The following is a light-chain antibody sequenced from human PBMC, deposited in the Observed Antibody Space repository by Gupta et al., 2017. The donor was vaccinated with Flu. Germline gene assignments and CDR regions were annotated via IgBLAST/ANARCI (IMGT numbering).Light chain of an antibody. CDR1: SRHKSYA. CDR2: LNGDGSQ. Sequence: QVTLTPPPSASASLGASVKLTCTLSSRHKSYAIAWHQQQPVRGPRFLLRLNGDGSQTKGDGIPARFSGSASGADRFLTIFRLTEEEEAVYYCQTWGTGSPKVFGGGTKLTVL. V-gene: IGLV4-69*01. J-gene: IGLJ3*02. CDR3: QTWGTGSPKV.